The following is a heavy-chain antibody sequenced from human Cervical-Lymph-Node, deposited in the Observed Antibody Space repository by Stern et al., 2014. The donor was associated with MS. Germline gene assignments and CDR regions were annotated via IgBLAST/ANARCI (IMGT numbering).Heavy chain of an antibody. D-gene: IGHD7-27*01. Sequence: QLQLQESGPGLVQPSETLSLTCTVSGVSLRNFYWSLVRQPPGRGLEWVGHTYYTGKANYNPSIKSRAIISLEPSKRPIHSSVCPVTAADTALYYWARDWGGMDVWGQGTTVTVSS. J-gene: IGHJ6*02. CDR2: TYYTGKA. CDR3: ARDWGGMDV. V-gene: IGHV4-59*01. CDR1: GVSLRNFY.